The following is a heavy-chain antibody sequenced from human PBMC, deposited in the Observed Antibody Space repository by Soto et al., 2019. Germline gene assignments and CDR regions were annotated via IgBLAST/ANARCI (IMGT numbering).Heavy chain of an antibody. Sequence: QVQLVESGGGFVKTSGSLTLACGGSGFTFSDYYMSWVRQAPGKGLEWVAYISSSGNTIYYADSVKGRFTISRDNAKNSAFLQMGNLKAEDTALYFCAKMSSENYYDPVFSWGQGTLVTVSS. CDR3: AKMSSENYYDPVFS. D-gene: IGHD3-22*01. CDR2: ISSSGNTI. V-gene: IGHV3-11*01. J-gene: IGHJ4*02. CDR1: GFTFSDYY.